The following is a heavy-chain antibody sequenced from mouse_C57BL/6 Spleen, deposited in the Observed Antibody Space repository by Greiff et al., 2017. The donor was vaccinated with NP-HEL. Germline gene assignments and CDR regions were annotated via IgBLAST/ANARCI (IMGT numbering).Heavy chain of an antibody. CDR2: IDPSDSET. J-gene: IGHJ4*01. CDR1: GYTFTSYW. CDR3: AREDGYDAMDY. V-gene: IGHV1-52*01. D-gene: IGHD2-3*01. Sequence: VQLQQPGAELVRPGSSVKLSCKASGYTFTSYWMHWVKQRPIQGLEWIGNIDPSDSETHYNQKFKDKATLTVDKSSSTAYMQLSSLTSEDSAVYYCAREDGYDAMDYWGQGTSVTVSS.